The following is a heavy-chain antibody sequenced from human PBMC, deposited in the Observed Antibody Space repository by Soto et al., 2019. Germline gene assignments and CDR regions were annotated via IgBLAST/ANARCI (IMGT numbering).Heavy chain of an antibody. CDR3: ASGRYGDY. D-gene: IGHD1-26*01. V-gene: IGHV1-18*01. J-gene: IGHJ4*02. Sequence: QVHLVQSGAEVKKPGASVKVSCQGSGYAFTTYVITWVRQAPGQGLEWMGWISAHNGNTNYAQKLQGRVTVTRDTSTSTASMELRSLRYDDTAVYYCASGRYGDYWGQGALVTVSS. CDR1: GYAFTTYV. CDR2: ISAHNGNT.